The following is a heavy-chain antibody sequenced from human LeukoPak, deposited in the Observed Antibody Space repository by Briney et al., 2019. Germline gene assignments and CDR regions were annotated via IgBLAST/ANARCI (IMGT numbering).Heavy chain of an antibody. Sequence: GGSLRLSCAASGFTFSSYGMHWVRQAPGKGLEWVAVVSYDGSNKYFADSVKGRFTISRDNSKNTLYLQMNSLRAEDTAVYYCAKDSGIAVAGTLRAFDIWGQGTMVTASS. J-gene: IGHJ3*02. D-gene: IGHD6-19*01. CDR2: VSYDGSNK. CDR3: AKDSGIAVAGTLRAFDI. CDR1: GFTFSSYG. V-gene: IGHV3-30*18.